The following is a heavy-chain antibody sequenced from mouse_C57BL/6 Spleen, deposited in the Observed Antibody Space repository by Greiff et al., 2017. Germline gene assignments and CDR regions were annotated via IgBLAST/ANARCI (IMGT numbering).Heavy chain of an antibody. D-gene: IGHD1-1*01. CDR2: IYPGDGDT. CDR3: ARHGSSYEGYFDV. V-gene: IGHV1-80*01. Sequence: QVQLQQSGAELVKPGASVKISCKASGYAFSSYWMNWVKQRPGKGLEWIGQIYPGDGDTNYNGKFKGKATLTADKSSSTAYMQLSSLTSEDSAVYFCARHGSSYEGYFDVWGTGTTVTVSS. CDR1: GYAFSSYW. J-gene: IGHJ1*03.